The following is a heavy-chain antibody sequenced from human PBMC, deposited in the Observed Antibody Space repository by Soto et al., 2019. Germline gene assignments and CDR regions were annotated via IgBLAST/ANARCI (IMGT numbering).Heavy chain of an antibody. CDR1: GYTFTGYY. D-gene: IGHD6-13*01. CDR3: ARVEAAAGTPGANYYYYGMDV. Sequence: ASVKVSCKASGYTFTGYYMHWVRQAPGQGLEWTGWINPNSGGTTYAQNFQGWVTMTRDTSISTAYLELRRLSFDDTAVYYCARVEAAAGTPGANYYYYGMDVWGQGTTVTVSS. V-gene: IGHV1-2*04. J-gene: IGHJ6*02. CDR2: INPNSGGT.